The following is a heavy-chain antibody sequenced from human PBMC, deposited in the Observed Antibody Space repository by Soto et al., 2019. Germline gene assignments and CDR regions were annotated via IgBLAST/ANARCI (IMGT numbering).Heavy chain of an antibody. CDR3: ARGLGDIIAAAACY. Sequence: ASVKVSCKASGYTFTSYDINWVRQATGQGLEWMGWMNPNSGNTGYAQKFQGRVTMTRNTSISTAYMELSSLRSEDTAVYYCARGLGDIIAAAACYWGQGTLVTVSS. V-gene: IGHV1-8*01. J-gene: IGHJ4*02. CDR1: GYTFTSYD. D-gene: IGHD6-13*01. CDR2: MNPNSGNT.